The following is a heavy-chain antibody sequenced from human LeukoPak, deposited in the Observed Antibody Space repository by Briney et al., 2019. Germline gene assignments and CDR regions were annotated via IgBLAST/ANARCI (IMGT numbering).Heavy chain of an antibody. V-gene: IGHV3-30*19. CDR2: ISYDGSNK. CDR1: GFTFSSYG. D-gene: IGHD2-2*01. J-gene: IGHJ4*02. CDR3: ARERLGSLVVPAALDY. Sequence: GRSLRLSCAASGFTFSSYGMHWVRQAPGKGLEWVAVISYDGSNKYYADSVKGRFTISRDNSKNTLYLQMNSLRAEDTAVYYCARERLGSLVVPAALDYWGQGTLVTVSS.